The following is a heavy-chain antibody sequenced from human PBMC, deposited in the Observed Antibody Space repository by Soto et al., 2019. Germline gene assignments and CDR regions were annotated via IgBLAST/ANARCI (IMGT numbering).Heavy chain of an antibody. D-gene: IGHD4-17*01. J-gene: IGHJ6*02. CDR1: GFSFRSFG. V-gene: IGHV3-30*18. Sequence: QVQLVESGGGVVQPGGSLRLSCEVSGFSFRSFGMHWVRQAPGKGLEWGTVISHEGSYKHYADSVKGRFTISRDDSKNTLYLQMNSLRAEDTAVYYCAKEGGYGDRIADDYYYYGMDVWGQGTTVTVSS. CDR3: AKEGGYGDRIADDYYYYGMDV. CDR2: ISHEGSYK.